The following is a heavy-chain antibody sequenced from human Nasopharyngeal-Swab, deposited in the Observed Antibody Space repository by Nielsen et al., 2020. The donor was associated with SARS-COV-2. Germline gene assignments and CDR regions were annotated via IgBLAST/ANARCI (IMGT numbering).Heavy chain of an antibody. CDR3: ARGAAYSSGWYPAFDI. CDR2: INHSGST. Sequence: SETLSLTCAVYGGSLSGYYWSWIRQPPGKGLEWIGEINHSGSTNYNPSLKSRVTISVDTSKNQFSLKLSSVTAADTAVYYCARGAAYSSGWYPAFDIWGQGTMVTVSS. CDR1: GGSLSGYY. J-gene: IGHJ3*02. V-gene: IGHV4-34*01. D-gene: IGHD6-19*01.